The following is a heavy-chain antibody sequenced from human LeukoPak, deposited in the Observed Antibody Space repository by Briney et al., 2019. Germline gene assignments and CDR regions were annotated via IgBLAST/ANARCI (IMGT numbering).Heavy chain of an antibody. Sequence: GGSLRLSCAASGFIFSSYSMNWVRQAPGKGLEWVSSISSASGYIYYAGSVKGRFTISRDNAQNSLYLQVNSLRAEDTAVYYCARGGQWELPNYWGQGTLVTVSS. V-gene: IGHV3-21*01. CDR3: ARGGQWELPNY. D-gene: IGHD1-26*01. J-gene: IGHJ4*02. CDR2: ISSASGYI. CDR1: GFIFSSYS.